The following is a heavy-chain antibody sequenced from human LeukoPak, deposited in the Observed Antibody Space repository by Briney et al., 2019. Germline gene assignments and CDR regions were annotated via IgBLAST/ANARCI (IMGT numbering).Heavy chain of an antibody. J-gene: IGHJ4*02. D-gene: IGHD3-10*01. CDR3: ARDPLYATGSYLDY. V-gene: IGHV3-30*04. Sequence: GRSLRLSCAASGFTFSSYAMHWVRLAPGKGLEWVAVISYDGSNKYYADSVKGRFTISRDNSKNTLYLQMNSRRAEDPAVYYCARDPLYATGSYLDYWGQGTLVTVSS. CDR2: ISYDGSNK. CDR1: GFTFSSYA.